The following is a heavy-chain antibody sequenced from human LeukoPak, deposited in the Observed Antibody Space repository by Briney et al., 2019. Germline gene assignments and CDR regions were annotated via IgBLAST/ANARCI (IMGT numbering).Heavy chain of an antibody. CDR2: IYYSGNT. V-gene: IGHV4-59*01. CDR1: GDSISSSY. CDR3: ARHRNFFDY. D-gene: IGHD2/OR15-2a*01. J-gene: IGHJ4*02. Sequence: SETLSLTCTVSGDSISSSYWSWIRQPPGKGLEWIGYIYYSGNTNYNPSLKSRVTISVDTSRNRFSLKLSSVTAVDTAIYYCARHRNFFDYWGQGILVTVSS.